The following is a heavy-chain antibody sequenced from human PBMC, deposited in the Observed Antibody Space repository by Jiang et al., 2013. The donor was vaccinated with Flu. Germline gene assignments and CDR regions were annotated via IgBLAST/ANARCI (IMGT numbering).Heavy chain of an antibody. J-gene: IGHJ4*02. CDR3: ARGLRDGYSDY. CDR1: GGSFSGYY. Sequence: LLKPSETLSLTCAVYGGSFSGYYWSWIRQPPGKGLEWIGEINHSGSTNYNPSLKSRVTISVDTSKNQFSLKLSSVTAADTAVYYCARGLRDGYSDYWGQGTLVTVSS. V-gene: IGHV4-34*01. CDR2: INHSGST. D-gene: IGHD5-18*01.